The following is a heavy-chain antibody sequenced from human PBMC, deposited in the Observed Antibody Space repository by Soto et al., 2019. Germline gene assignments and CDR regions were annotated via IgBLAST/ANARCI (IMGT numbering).Heavy chain of an antibody. CDR3: AHSDGGYEIIYFDF. CDR1: GFSLSTSGVG. Sequence: SGPTGEPTQTLTLTCTFSGFSLSTSGVGVGWIRQPPGKALEWLTLIYYNDDRRFSPSLKTRLTITGDTSKNQVVLSLTNVDPGDTATYFCAHSDGGYEIIYFDFWGQGIPVTVSS. J-gene: IGHJ4*02. CDR2: IYYNDDR. V-gene: IGHV2-5*01. D-gene: IGHD5-12*01.